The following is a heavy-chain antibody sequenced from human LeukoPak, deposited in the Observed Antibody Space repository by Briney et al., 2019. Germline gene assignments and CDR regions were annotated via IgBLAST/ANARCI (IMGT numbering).Heavy chain of an antibody. D-gene: IGHD2-15*01. J-gene: IGHJ6*02. V-gene: IGHV3-7*03. CDR2: IKSDGSEK. Sequence: GGSLRLSCAASGFTFSSYWMSWVRQTPGKALEWVANIKSDGSEKYYVDSVKGRFTISRDNAKNSLYLQMNSLRAEDTALYYCAKDKLYCSGGSCYYYGMDVWGQGTTVTVSS. CDR1: GFTFSSYW. CDR3: AKDKLYCSGGSCYYYGMDV.